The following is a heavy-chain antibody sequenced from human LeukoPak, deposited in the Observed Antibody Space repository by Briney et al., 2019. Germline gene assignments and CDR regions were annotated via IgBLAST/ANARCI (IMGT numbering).Heavy chain of an antibody. CDR2: ISDGGGTT. V-gene: IGHV3-23*01. CDR1: AFSFSSYA. Sequence: PGGSLRLSCVGSAFSFSSYAMYWVRQAPGKGLEWVSSISDGGGTTYYGDSVRGRFTISRDNSKNTLYLQMNSLRAEDTAVYYCAKSLVVGDSYGMDVWGQGTTVTVSS. J-gene: IGHJ6*02. D-gene: IGHD3-10*01. CDR3: AKSLVVGDSYGMDV.